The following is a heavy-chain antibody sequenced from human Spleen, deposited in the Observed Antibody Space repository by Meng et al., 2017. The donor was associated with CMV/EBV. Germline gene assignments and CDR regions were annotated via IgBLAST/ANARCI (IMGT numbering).Heavy chain of an antibody. D-gene: IGHD3-16*01. V-gene: IGHV1-2*02. J-gene: IGHJ4*02. Sequence: SCKASGYFFSDHFLHWVRQAPGQGLEWMGWIKPNTGNTNYAQNFQGRVTMTSDSSIATAYMELSRLTSDDTAVYYCTRDHHWGADYWGQGTLVTVSS. CDR2: IKPNTGNT. CDR1: GYFFSDHF. CDR3: TRDHHWGADY.